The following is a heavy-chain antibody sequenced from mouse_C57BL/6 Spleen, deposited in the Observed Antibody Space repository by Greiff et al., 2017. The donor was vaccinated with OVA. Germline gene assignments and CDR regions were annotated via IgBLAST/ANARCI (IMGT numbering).Heavy chain of an antibody. CDR3: ARTYYGSSYGYYAIDY. CDR1: GFSLTSYG. D-gene: IGHD1-1*01. V-gene: IGHV2-2*01. CDR2: IWSGGST. Sequence: VQLQESGPGLVQPSQSLSITCTVSGFSLTSYGVHWVRQSPGKGLEWLGVIWSGGSTDYNAAFISRLSISKDNSKSQVFFKMNSLQADDTAIYYCARTYYGSSYGYYAIDYWGGGTSVTVSS. J-gene: IGHJ4*01.